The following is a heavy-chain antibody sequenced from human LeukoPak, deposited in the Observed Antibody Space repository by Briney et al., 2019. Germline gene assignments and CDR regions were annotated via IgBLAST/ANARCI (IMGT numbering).Heavy chain of an antibody. V-gene: IGHV3-11*01. J-gene: IGHJ4*02. CDR2: ISSSGSTI. CDR3: AKDRKNSSGWYGGLVDYFDY. D-gene: IGHD6-19*01. CDR1: GFTFSDYY. Sequence: PGGSLRLSCAASGFTFSDYYMSWIRQAPGKGLEWVSYISSSGSTIYYADSVKGRFTISRDNAKNSLYLQMNSLRAEDTAVYYCAKDRKNSSGWYGGLVDYFDYWGQGTLVTVSS.